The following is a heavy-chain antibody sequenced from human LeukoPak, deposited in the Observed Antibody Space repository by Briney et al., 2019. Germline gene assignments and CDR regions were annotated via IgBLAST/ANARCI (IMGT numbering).Heavy chain of an antibody. V-gene: IGHV4-4*07. CDR3: ARKRVRDDSSGYYYNYWYFDL. D-gene: IGHD3-22*01. J-gene: IGHJ2*01. CDR2: NYTSGST. Sequence: PSETLSLTCTVSGGSISSYYWSWIRQPAGKGLEWIGRNYTSGSTNYNPSLKSRVTISVDTSKNQFSLKLSSVTAADTAVYYCARKRVRDDSSGYYYNYWYFDLWGRGTLVTVSS. CDR1: GGSISSYY.